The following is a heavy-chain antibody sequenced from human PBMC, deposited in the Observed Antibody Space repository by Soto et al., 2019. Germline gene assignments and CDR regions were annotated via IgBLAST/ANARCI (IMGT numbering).Heavy chain of an antibody. V-gene: IGHV4-4*02. CDR2: IYHSGST. D-gene: IGHD1-26*01. Sequence: PSETLSLTCAVSGGSSSSSNCWSWVRQPPGKGLEWIGEIYHSGSTNYNPSLKSRVTISVDKSKNQFSLKLSSVTAADTAVYYCARVSGSYYYGMDVWGQGTTVTVSS. CDR3: ARVSGSYYYGMDV. CDR1: GGSSSSSNC. J-gene: IGHJ6*02.